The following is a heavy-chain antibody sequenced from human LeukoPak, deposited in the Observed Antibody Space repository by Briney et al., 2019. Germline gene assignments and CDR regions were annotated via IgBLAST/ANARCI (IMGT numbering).Heavy chain of an antibody. Sequence: SETLSLTCSVSGGSISSSSSYWGWIRQPPGKGLEWIGSIYYSGSSFDNPALKSRVTISVDTSKNQFSLKLSSVTAADTAVYYCARGGIMITFGGQGTLVTVSS. V-gene: IGHV4-39*07. D-gene: IGHD3-16*01. J-gene: IGHJ4*02. CDR3: ARGGIMITF. CDR1: GGSISSSSSY. CDR2: IYYSGSS.